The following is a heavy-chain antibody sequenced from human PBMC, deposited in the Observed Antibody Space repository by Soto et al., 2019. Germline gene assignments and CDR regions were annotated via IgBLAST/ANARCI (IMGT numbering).Heavy chain of an antibody. CDR3: ARDQRYYGMDV. V-gene: IGHV4-4*02. Sequence: XETLSLTCSVAGGSISSSNWWSWVRQPPGKGLEWIGESYHSGSTNYNPSLKSRVTISVDKSKNQFSLKLSSVTAADTAVYYCARDQRYYGMDVWGQGTTVTVSS. J-gene: IGHJ6*02. CDR1: GGSISSSNW. D-gene: IGHD6-25*01. CDR2: SYHSGST.